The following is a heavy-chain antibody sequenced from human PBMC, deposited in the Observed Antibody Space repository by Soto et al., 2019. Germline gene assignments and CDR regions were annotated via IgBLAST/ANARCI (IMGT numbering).Heavy chain of an antibody. CDR1: GYTFTSYD. J-gene: IGHJ6*02. CDR3: ARERKFDFWRKGLDV. Sequence: QAQLVQSGAEMKKPGASVKVSCKASGYTFTSYDINWVRQAPGQGLEWLGWMDPNSGSTGYAQNFQGRVTMTRNIAINTAQVGLSSLRSEDTAVYYCARERKFDFWRKGLDVWGRGTTVTVSS. D-gene: IGHD3-3*01. CDR2: MDPNSGST. V-gene: IGHV1-8*01.